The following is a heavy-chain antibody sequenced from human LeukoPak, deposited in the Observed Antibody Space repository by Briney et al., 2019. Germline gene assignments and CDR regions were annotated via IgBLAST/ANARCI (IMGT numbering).Heavy chain of an antibody. J-gene: IGHJ6*03. CDR1: GFTFSSYE. V-gene: IGHV3-48*03. D-gene: IGHD3-10*01. CDR3: ARVTGFSGLYYYYYMDV. CDR2: ISSSGSTI. Sequence: GGSLRLSCAASGFTFSSYEMNWVRQAPGKGLEWVSYISSSGSTIYYADSVKGRFTISRDNAKNSLYLQMNSLRAEDTAVYYCARVTGFSGLYYYYYMDVWGKGTTVTVSS.